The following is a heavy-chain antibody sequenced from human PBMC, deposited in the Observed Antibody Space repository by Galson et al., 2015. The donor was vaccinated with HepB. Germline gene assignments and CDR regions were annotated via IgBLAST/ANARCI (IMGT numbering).Heavy chain of an antibody. V-gene: IGHV3-30*18. Sequence: SLRLSCAASGFTFSSYGMHWVRQAPGKGLEWVAVISYDGSNKYYADSVKGRFTISRDNSKNTLYLQMNSLRAEDTAVYYCAKIPNIYNWNDLDYWGQGTLVTVSS. CDR2: ISYDGSNK. D-gene: IGHD1-20*01. CDR1: GFTFSSYG. CDR3: AKIPNIYNWNDLDY. J-gene: IGHJ4*02.